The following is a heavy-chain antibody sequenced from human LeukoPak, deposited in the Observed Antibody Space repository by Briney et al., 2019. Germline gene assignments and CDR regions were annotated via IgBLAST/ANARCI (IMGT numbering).Heavy chain of an antibody. CDR1: GGSISSGGYY. Sequence: PSQTLSLTCTVSGGSISSGGYYWSWIRQHPGKGLEWIGYIYYSGSTYYNPSLKSRVTISVDTSKSQFSLKLSSVTAADTAVYYCARVTYDSSGYSFDYWGQGTLVTVSS. D-gene: IGHD3-22*01. CDR3: ARVTYDSSGYSFDY. V-gene: IGHV4-31*03. CDR2: IYYSGST. J-gene: IGHJ4*02.